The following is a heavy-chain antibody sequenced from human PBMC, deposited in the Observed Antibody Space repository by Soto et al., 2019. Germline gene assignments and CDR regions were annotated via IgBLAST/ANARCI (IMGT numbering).Heavy chain of an antibody. V-gene: IGHV1-3*01. CDR1: GYTFTSYA. Sequence: ASVKVSCKASGYTFTSYATHWVRQAPGQRLEWMGWINAGNGNTKYSQKFQGRVTITRDTSASTAYMELSSLRSEDTAVYYCASVSHCSSTSCYTYYYGMDVWGQGTTVTVSS. J-gene: IGHJ6*02. CDR2: INAGNGNT. CDR3: ASVSHCSSTSCYTYYYGMDV. D-gene: IGHD2-2*01.